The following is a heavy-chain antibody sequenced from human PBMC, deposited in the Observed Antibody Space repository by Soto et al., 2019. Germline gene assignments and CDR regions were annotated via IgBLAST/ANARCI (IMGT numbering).Heavy chain of an antibody. CDR2: ISGTSDSI. J-gene: IGHJ4*02. D-gene: IGHD6-13*01. Sequence: QVPLVESGGGLVRPGGPLRLSCAASGFTFSDYYMSWIRQVPGKGLEWVAYISGTSDSIPYADSLKGRFTISRDNAKNSLFLQMNSLEAEDTAVYLCARVGAVTAAGTNDYWGQGALGTVSS. CDR3: ARVGAVTAAGTNDY. V-gene: IGHV3-11*05. CDR1: GFTFSDYY.